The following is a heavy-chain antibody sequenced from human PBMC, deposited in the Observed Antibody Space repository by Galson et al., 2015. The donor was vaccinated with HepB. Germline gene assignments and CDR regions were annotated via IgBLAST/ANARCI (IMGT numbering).Heavy chain of an antibody. CDR2: IFSNADK. V-gene: IGHV2-26*01. CDR1: GFSLGSSTVG. J-gene: IGHJ4*02. CDR3: TRIRTQADPARPHTIMSDH. Sequence: PALAKPTQTLTLTCTVSGFSLGSSTVGVGWIRQPPGKALEWLAHIFSNADKSFSALKSRLSISMDTSKSQVVLKMTHVGPVDTGTYYCTRIRTQADPARPHTIMSDHWGQGTLVTVSS. D-gene: IGHD5-24*01.